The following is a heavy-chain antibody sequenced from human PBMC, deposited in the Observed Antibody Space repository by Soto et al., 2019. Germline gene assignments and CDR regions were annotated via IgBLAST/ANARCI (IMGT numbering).Heavy chain of an antibody. CDR1: GYTFTSYA. CDR3: ARDWGVLGGEGGMDV. Sequence: ASVKVSCKASGYTFTSYAMNWVRQAPGQGLEWMGWINPNSGGTNYAQKFQGRVTMTRDTSISTAYMELSRLRSDDTAEYYCARDWGVLGGEGGMDVWGQGTTVTVSS. CDR2: INPNSGGT. D-gene: IGHD2-21*01. J-gene: IGHJ6*02. V-gene: IGHV1-2*02.